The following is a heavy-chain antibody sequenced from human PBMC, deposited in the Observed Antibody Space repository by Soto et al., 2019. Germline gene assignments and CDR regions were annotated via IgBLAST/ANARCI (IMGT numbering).Heavy chain of an antibody. CDR2: IYYSGST. J-gene: IGHJ4*02. D-gene: IGHD5-18*01. V-gene: IGHV4-59*08. Sequence: SETLSLTCTVSGGSISNYYWSWIRQPPGKGLEWIGYIYYSGSTNYNPSLKSRVTISVDTSKNQFSLKLSSVTAADTAVYYCVRHRYSYGVYYFDYWGQGTLVTVSS. CDR3: VRHRYSYGVYYFDY. CDR1: GGSISNYY.